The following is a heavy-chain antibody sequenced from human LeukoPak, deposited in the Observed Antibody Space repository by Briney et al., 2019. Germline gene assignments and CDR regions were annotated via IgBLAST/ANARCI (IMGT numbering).Heavy chain of an antibody. Sequence: GGSLRLSCAASGFTFSSYAMSWVRQAPGKGLEWVSAISGSGGSTYYADSVKGRFTISRDNSKNTLYLQLNSLRVEDTAVYYCGKGLAYTYPYSGNMDVWGKGTTVTISS. J-gene: IGHJ6*03. CDR3: GKGLAYTYPYSGNMDV. D-gene: IGHD5-18*01. V-gene: IGHV3-23*01. CDR1: GFTFSSYA. CDR2: ISGSGGST.